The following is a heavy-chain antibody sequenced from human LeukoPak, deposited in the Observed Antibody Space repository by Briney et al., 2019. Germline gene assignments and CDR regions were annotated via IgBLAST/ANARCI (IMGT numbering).Heavy chain of an antibody. D-gene: IGHD5-18*01. CDR2: ISYDGSKK. V-gene: IGHV3-30*18. J-gene: IGHJ4*02. CDR1: GFTFSTYG. Sequence: GGSLRLSCAASGFTFSTYGMHWVRQAPGKGLEWVAVISYDGSKKYYADSVKGRFTISRDNSKNTLSLQVSSLRAEDTAVYYCAKDRYSYAFEYSDSWGQGTLVTVSS. CDR3: AKDRYSYAFEYSDS.